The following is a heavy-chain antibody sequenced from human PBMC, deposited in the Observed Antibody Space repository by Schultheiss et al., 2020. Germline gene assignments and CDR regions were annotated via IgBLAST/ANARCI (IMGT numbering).Heavy chain of an antibody. CDR1: GGSISSGDYY. D-gene: IGHD6-13*01. CDR2: IYYSGST. Sequence: SQPLSLTCTVSGGSISSGDYYWSWIRQPPGKGLEWIGYIYYSGSTNYNPSLKSRVTISVDTSKNQFSLQLNSVTPEDTAVYYCARGEFRAAGMDWFDPWGQGTLVTVSS. J-gene: IGHJ5*02. CDR3: ARGEFRAAGMDWFDP. V-gene: IGHV4-30-4*01.